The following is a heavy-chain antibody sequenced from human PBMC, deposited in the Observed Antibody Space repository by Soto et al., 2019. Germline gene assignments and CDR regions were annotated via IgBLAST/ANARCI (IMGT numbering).Heavy chain of an antibody. CDR3: ARAPPRGYYYYYYGMDV. CDR2: IIPIFGTA. Sequence: QVQLVQSGAEVKKPGSSVKVSCKASGGTFSSYAISWVRQAPGQGLEWMGGIIPIFGTANYAQKFQGRVRIAADKSTSTAYMELSSLRSEDTAVYYCARAPPRGYYYYYYGMDVWGQGTTVTVSS. J-gene: IGHJ6*02. V-gene: IGHV1-69*06. CDR1: GGTFSSYA.